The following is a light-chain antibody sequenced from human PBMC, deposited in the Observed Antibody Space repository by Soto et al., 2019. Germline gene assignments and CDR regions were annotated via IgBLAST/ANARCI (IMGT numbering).Light chain of an antibody. CDR3: CLYIGATTYV. V-gene: IGLV2-23*01. Sequence: QPASVSGSPGRSLTISCSRTSGFVGSFSLVSWYQQHSGKAPKVMIFEGHRRPSGVPDRFSSSTSVNSASLTISGLQADDEADYYCCLYIGATTYVFGTGTNVTVL. CDR1: SGFVGSFSL. J-gene: IGLJ1*01. CDR2: EGH.